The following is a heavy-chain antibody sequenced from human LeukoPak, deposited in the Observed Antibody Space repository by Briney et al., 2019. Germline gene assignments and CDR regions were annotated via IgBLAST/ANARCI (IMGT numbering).Heavy chain of an antibody. D-gene: IGHD5-24*01. CDR1: GGSFSGYY. J-gene: IGHJ4*02. CDR2: INHSGST. Sequence: SETLSLTCAVYGGSFSGYYWSWICQPPGKGLEWIGEINHSGSTNYNPSLKSRVTISVDTSKNQFSLKLSSVTAADTAVYYCARGLQATEYYFDYWGQGTLVTVSS. V-gene: IGHV4-34*01. CDR3: ARGLQATEYYFDY.